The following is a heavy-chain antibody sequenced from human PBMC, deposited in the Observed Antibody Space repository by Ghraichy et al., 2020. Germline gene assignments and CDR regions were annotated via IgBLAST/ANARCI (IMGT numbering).Heavy chain of an antibody. V-gene: IGHV4-34*01. CDR2: MNHIGST. D-gene: IGHD5-12*01. Sequence: SETLSLTCAVYRGSFRGYSWTWIRQPPGKGLEWIGEMNHIGSTNHHPSLKSRVTISVDTSKNRFSLKLPSVTAADTAVYYWARATIRDGMDVWGPGTTVTVSS. CDR1: RGSFRGYS. J-gene: IGHJ6*02. CDR3: ARATIRDGMDV.